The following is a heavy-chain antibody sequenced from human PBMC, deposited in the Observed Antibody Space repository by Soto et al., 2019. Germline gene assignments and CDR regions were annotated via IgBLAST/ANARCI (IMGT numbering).Heavy chain of an antibody. Sequence: PGGSLRLSCAASGFPFSHALINWVRQTPGTGLQWVGRVKSKTDGGSADYAAPVKGRFAVSRDDSKNIVYLQMNSVKIEDTGVYYCTTDSRTTMPEVRFDYWGHGTLVTVSS. CDR2: VKSKTDGGSA. CDR1: GFPFSHAL. V-gene: IGHV3-15*07. D-gene: IGHD3-10*01. CDR3: TTDSRTTMPEVRFDY. J-gene: IGHJ4*01.